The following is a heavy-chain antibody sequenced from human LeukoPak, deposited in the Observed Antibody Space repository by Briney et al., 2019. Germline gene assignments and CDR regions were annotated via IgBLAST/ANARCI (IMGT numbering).Heavy chain of an antibody. CDR2: IYYSGST. Sequence: SETLSLTCTVSGGSISSYYWSWIRQPPGKGLEWIGYIYYSGSTNYNPSLKSRVTISVDTSKNQFSLKLSSVTAADTAVYYCARPDLGGSYNVGPDPFDIWGQGTMVTVSS. J-gene: IGHJ3*02. CDR1: GGSISSYY. D-gene: IGHD1-1*01. CDR3: ARPDLGGSYNVGPDPFDI. V-gene: IGHV4-59*08.